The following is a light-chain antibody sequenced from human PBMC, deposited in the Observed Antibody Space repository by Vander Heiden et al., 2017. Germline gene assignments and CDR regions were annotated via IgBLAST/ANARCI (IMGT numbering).Light chain of an antibody. V-gene: IGLV2-11*01. Sequence: QSPLPQPRTVSRSPGPSVTISCTGTSSDVGGHNYVSWYQQQPGKATKLMIYDVAQRPSGVPDRFSGSKSGNTASLTSSGLQAEDEADYYCCSYAGRYVYVVGTGT. CDR1: SSDVGGHNY. J-gene: IGLJ1*01. CDR3: CSYAGRYVYV. CDR2: DVA.